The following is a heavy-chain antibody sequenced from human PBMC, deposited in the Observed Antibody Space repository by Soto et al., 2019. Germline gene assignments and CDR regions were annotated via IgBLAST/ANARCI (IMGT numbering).Heavy chain of an antibody. V-gene: IGHV1-69*01. CDR3: ARSGGDYGPEPYYYGMDV. D-gene: IGHD4-17*01. Sequence: KVSCKASGGTFSSYAISWVRQAPGQGIEWMGGIIPIFGTANYAQKFQGRVTITADESTSTAYMELSSLRSEDTAVYYCARSGGDYGPEPYYYGMDVWGQGTTVTVSS. CDR1: GGTFSSYA. J-gene: IGHJ6*02. CDR2: IIPIFGTA.